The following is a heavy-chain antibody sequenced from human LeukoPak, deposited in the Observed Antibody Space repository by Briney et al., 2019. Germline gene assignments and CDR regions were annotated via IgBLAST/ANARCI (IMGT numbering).Heavy chain of an antibody. CDR1: GGSISSGGYY. Sequence: TLSLTCTVSGGSISSGGYYWSWIRQHPGKGLEWIGYIYYSGSTYYNPSLKSRVTISVDTSKNQFSLKLSSVTAADTAVYYCARSALDFWTQRPYYFDCWGQGTLVTVSS. V-gene: IGHV4-31*03. CDR3: ARSALDFWTQRPYYFDC. J-gene: IGHJ4*02. CDR2: IYYSGST. D-gene: IGHD3-3*01.